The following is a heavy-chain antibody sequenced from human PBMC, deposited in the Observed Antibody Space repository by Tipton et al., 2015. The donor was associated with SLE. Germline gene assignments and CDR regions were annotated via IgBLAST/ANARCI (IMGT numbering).Heavy chain of an antibody. D-gene: IGHD3-3*01. J-gene: IGHJ4*02. CDR3: ARTGITIFGVVTTGHFDY. V-gene: IGHV4-59*01. CDR2: IYYSGST. Sequence: TLSLTCTVSGGSISSYYWSWIRQPPGKGLEWIGYIYYSGSTNYSPSLKSRVTISVDTSKNQFSLKLSSVTAADTAVYYCARTGITIFGVVTTGHFDYWGQGTLVTVSS. CDR1: GGSISSYY.